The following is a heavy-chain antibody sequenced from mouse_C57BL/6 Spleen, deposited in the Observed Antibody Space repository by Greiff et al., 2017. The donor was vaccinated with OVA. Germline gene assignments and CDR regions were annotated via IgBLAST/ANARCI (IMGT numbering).Heavy chain of an antibody. CDR3: ARRGGSSSYAMDY. CDR2: IHPNSGST. Sequence: QVHVKQPGAELVKPGASVKLSCKASGYTFTSYWMHWVKQRPGQGLEWIGMIHPNSGSTTYNEKFKSKATLTVDKSSSTAYMQLSSLTSEDSAVYYGARRGGSSSYAMDYWGQGTSVTVSS. V-gene: IGHV1-64*01. D-gene: IGHD1-1*01. J-gene: IGHJ4*01. CDR1: GYTFTSYW.